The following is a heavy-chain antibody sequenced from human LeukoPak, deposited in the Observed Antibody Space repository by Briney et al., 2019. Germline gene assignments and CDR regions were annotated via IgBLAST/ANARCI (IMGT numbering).Heavy chain of an antibody. CDR1: GFIFSSPW. J-gene: IGHJ6*02. D-gene: IGHD3-22*01. Sequence: GGSLRLSCAASGFIFSSPWMTWVRQAPGKGLEWVANIGPDGSAKHYVDSLKGRFTISRDNAKNSLYLQMNSLRAGDTAVYYCARDFEAGAYYYDSSGPYYYGMDVWGQGTTVTVSS. CDR3: ARDFEAGAYYYDSSGPYYYGMDV. CDR2: IGPDGSAK. V-gene: IGHV3-7*01.